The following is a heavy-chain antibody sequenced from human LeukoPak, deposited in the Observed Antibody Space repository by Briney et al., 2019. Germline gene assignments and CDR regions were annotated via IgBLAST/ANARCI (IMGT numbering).Heavy chain of an antibody. CDR2: IYYSGST. CDR1: GGSISSYY. CDR3: ARAGGYGSGSYDY. V-gene: IGHV4-59*01. Sequence: SETLSLACTVSGGSISSYYWSWIRQPPGKGLEWIGYIYYSGSTNYNPSLKSRVTISVDTSKNQFSLKLSSVTAADTAVYCCARAGGYGSGSYDYWGQGTLVTVSS. J-gene: IGHJ4*02. D-gene: IGHD3-10*01.